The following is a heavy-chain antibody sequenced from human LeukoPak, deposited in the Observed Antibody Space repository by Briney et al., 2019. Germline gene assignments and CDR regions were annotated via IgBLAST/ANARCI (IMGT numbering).Heavy chain of an antibody. D-gene: IGHD4-11*01. Sequence: PGGSLRLSCEVSGVTVTSSYISWVRQAPGKGLEWVSVIYSGGDTYYADSVKGRCTVSRDISKNTLYLQMNSLRAEDTAVYYCARGNTGYNSNWGRDFDCWGQGTLVTVSS. CDR2: IYSGGDT. V-gene: IGHV3-66*01. CDR3: ARGNTGYNSNWGRDFDC. J-gene: IGHJ4*02. CDR1: GVTVTSSY.